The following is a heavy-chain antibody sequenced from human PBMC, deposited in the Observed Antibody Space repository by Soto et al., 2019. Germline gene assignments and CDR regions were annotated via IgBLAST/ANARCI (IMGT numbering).Heavy chain of an antibody. CDR2: IYYSGTT. Sequence: PSETLSLTCTVSGGSISTYYWSWIRQPPGKRLEWIGYIYYSGTTNYHPSLKGRVTISVDTSKKQFSLKLSSVTAADTAVYSCARGYFGSGSYIDYWGQGTLVTVS. CDR1: GGSISTYY. V-gene: IGHV4-59*08. D-gene: IGHD3-10*01. J-gene: IGHJ4*02. CDR3: ARGYFGSGSYIDY.